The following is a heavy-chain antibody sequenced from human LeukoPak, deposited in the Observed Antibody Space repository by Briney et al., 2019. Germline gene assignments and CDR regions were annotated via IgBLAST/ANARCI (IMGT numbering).Heavy chain of an antibody. Sequence: GASVKVSCKASGYTFTGCYMHWVRQAPGQGLEWMGRIIPILGIANYAQKFQGRVTITADKSTSTAYMELSSLRSEDTAVYYCAGEGGYSYGPFDYWGQGTLVTVSS. CDR2: IIPILGIA. D-gene: IGHD5-18*01. V-gene: IGHV1-69*04. CDR3: AGEGGYSYGPFDY. CDR1: GYTFTGCY. J-gene: IGHJ4*02.